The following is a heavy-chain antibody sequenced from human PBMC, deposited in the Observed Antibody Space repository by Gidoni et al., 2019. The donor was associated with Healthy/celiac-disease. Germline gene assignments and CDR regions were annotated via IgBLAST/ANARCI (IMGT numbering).Heavy chain of an antibody. J-gene: IGHJ5*02. CDR2: IIPIFGTA. D-gene: IGHD3-10*01. Sequence: QVQLVQSGAEVKKPGSSVKVSCKASGGTFSSYAISWVRQAPGQGLEWMGGIIPIFGTANYAQKFQGRVTITADESTSTAYMELSSLRSEDTAVYYCARVGGSITMVRGVIDGWFDPWGQGTLVTVSS. CDR1: GGTFSSYA. V-gene: IGHV1-69*01. CDR3: ARVGGSITMVRGVIDGWFDP.